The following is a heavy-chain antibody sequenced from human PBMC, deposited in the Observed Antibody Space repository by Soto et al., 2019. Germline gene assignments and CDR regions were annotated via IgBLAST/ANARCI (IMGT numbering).Heavy chain of an antibody. Sequence: EVQLVKSGGGLVMPGGSLRLSCAASGFTFSNAWMNWVRQAPGKGLEWVGRNKSKTDGGTTDYAAPVKGRFTISRDDSKNTLYLQMNSLKTEDTAVYYCTASRPMFRGVSFSHGMDVWGQGTTVTVSS. CDR1: GFTFSNAW. CDR2: NKSKTDGGTT. D-gene: IGHD3-10*01. CDR3: TASRPMFRGVSFSHGMDV. J-gene: IGHJ6*02. V-gene: IGHV3-15*07.